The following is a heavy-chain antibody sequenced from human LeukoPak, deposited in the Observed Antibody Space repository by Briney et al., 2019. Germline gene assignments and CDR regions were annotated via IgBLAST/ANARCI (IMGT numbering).Heavy chain of an antibody. Sequence: SETLSLTCAVYGGSFSGYYWSWIRQPPGKGLEWIGEINHSGSTNYNPSLKSRVTISVDTSKNQFSLTLSSVTAADTAVYYCARRFGETYYYYYYYMDVWGKGTTVTVSS. CDR2: INHSGST. CDR1: GGSFSGYY. D-gene: IGHD3-10*01. J-gene: IGHJ6*03. CDR3: ARRFGETYYYYYYYMDV. V-gene: IGHV4-34*01.